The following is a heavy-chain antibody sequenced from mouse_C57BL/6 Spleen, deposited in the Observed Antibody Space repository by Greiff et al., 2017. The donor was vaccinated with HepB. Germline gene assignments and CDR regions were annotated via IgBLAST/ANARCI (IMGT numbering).Heavy chain of an antibody. V-gene: IGHV5-4*01. CDR2: ISDGGSYT. J-gene: IGHJ3*01. Sequence: EVQVVESGGGLVKPGGSLKLSCAASGFTFSSYAMSWVRQTPEKRLEWVATISDGGSYTYYPDNVKGRFTISRDNAKNNLYLQMSHLKSEDTAMYYCARDRDYDWGRFAYWGQGTLVTVSA. D-gene: IGHD2-4*01. CDR1: GFTFSSYA. CDR3: ARDRDYDWGRFAY.